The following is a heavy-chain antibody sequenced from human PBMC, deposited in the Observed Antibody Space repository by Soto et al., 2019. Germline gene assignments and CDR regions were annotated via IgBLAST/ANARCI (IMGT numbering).Heavy chain of an antibody. CDR3: ARDMKDDVAAAVGGDWFDP. CDR1: GFTFSNYS. CDR2: INSDGSST. Sequence: EVQLVESGGGLVQPGGSLRLSCAASGFTFSNYSMHWVRQAPGKGLVWVSRINSDGSSTSYADSVKGRFTISSDNAKNPLYLQMNSLRAEDTAVNYCARDMKDDVAAAVGGDWFDPWGQGTLVTVSS. J-gene: IGHJ5*02. V-gene: IGHV3-74*01. D-gene: IGHD6-13*01.